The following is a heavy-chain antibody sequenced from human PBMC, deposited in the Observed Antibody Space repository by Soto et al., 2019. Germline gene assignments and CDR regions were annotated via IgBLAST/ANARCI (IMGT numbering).Heavy chain of an antibody. CDR3: ARLKLTYYDFWSGIDY. V-gene: IGHV3-30-3*01. J-gene: IGHJ4*02. Sequence: QVQLVESGGGVVQPGRSLRLSCAASGFTFSSYAMHWVRQAPGKGLEWVAVISYDGSNKYYADSVKGRFTISRDNSKNTLYLQMNSLRAEDRAVYYCARLKLTYYDFWSGIDYWGQGTLVTVSS. D-gene: IGHD3-3*01. CDR2: ISYDGSNK. CDR1: GFTFSSYA.